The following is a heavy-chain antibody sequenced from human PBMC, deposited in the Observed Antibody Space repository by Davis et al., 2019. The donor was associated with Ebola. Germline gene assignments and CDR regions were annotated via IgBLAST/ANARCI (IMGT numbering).Heavy chain of an antibody. Sequence: PGGSLRLSCAASGFTFSSYGMHWVRQALGKGLEWVAVIWYDGSNKYYADSVKGRFTISRDNSKNTLYLQMNSLRAEDTAVYYCARGSGYSSGWSDYWGQGTLVTVSS. J-gene: IGHJ4*02. D-gene: IGHD6-19*01. CDR3: ARGSGYSSGWSDY. CDR1: GFTFSSYG. CDR2: IWYDGSNK. V-gene: IGHV3-33*01.